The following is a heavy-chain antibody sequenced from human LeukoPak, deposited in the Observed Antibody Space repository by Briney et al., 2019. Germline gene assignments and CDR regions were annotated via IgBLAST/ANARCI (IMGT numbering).Heavy chain of an antibody. CDR3: ASEPPRYCSSTSCYEQH. V-gene: IGHV4-39*07. CDR1: GGSISSSSYY. CDR2: IYYSGST. J-gene: IGHJ4*02. D-gene: IGHD2-2*01. Sequence: SETLSLTCTVSGGSISSSSYYWGWIRQPPGKGLEWIGSIYYSGSTYYNPSLKSRVTISVDTSKNQFSLKLSSVTAADTAVHYCASEPPRYCSSTSCYEQHWGQGTLVTVSS.